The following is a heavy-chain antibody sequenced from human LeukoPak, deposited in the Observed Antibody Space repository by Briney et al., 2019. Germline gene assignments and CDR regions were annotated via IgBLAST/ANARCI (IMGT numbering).Heavy chain of an antibody. V-gene: IGHV3-23*01. CDR2: ISGSGGST. CDR1: GFTFSSYA. D-gene: IGHD2-2*01. Sequence: GGSLRLSCAASGFTFSSYAMSWIRQAPGKGLEWVSAISGSGGSTYYADSVKGRFTISRDNSKNTLYLQMNSLRAEDTAVYYCAKGDIVVVPAAMPGPRYYYYYGMDVWGQGTTVTVSS. J-gene: IGHJ6*02. CDR3: AKGDIVVVPAAMPGPRYYYYYGMDV.